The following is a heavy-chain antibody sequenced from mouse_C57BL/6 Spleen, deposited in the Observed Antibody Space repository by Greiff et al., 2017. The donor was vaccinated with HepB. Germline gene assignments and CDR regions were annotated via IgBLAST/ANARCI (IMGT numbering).Heavy chain of an antibody. J-gene: IGHJ2*01. CDR3: ASSRATVVATCDY. CDR2: IHPSDSET. Sequence: QVQLQQSGAELVKPGASVKVSCKASGYTFTSYWMHWVKQRPGQGLEWIGRIHPSDSETHYNQKFKDKATLTVDKSSSTAYMQLSSLTSEDSAVYYCASSRATVVATCDYWGQGTTLTVSS. CDR1: GYTFTSYW. V-gene: IGHV1-74*01. D-gene: IGHD1-1*01.